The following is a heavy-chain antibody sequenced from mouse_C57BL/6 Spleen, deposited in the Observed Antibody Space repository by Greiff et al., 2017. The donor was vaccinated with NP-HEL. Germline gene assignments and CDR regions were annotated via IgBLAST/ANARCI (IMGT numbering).Heavy chain of an antibody. Sequence: VQLQQSGAELVRPGASVKLSCTASGFNIKDYYMHWVKQRPEQGLEWIGRIDPEDGDTEYAPKFQGQATMTADTSSNTAYLQLSSLTSEDTAVYYCAIYGNYVGRDMDYWGQGTTVTVSS. D-gene: IGHD2-1*01. V-gene: IGHV14-1*01. J-gene: IGHJ4*01. CDR3: AIYGNYVGRDMDY. CDR2: IDPEDGDT. CDR1: GFNIKDYY.